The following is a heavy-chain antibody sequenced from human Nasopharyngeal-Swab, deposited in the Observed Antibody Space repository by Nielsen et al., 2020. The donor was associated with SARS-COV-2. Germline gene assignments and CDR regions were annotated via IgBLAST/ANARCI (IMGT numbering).Heavy chain of an antibody. J-gene: IGHJ4*02. CDR3: ARDYYDSSGSAKGNDY. D-gene: IGHD3-22*01. Sequence: GASLKISCAASGFTFDDYGMSWVRQAPGKGLEWVSGINWNGGSTGYADSVKGRFTISRDNAKNSLYLQMNSLRAEDTALYYCARDYYDSSGSAKGNDYWGQGTLVTVSS. CDR2: INWNGGST. V-gene: IGHV3-20*04. CDR1: GFTFDDYG.